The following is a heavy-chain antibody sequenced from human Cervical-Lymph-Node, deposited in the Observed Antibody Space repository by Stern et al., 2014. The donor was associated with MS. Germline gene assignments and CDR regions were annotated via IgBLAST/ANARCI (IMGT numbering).Heavy chain of an antibody. CDR2: ISPTGSTI. J-gene: IGHJ4*02. D-gene: IGHD2-15*01. Sequence: QVQLVQSGGGLVKPGGSLRLPCEASGFTFSDPYMSWLRQAPGKGLEFLSYISPTGSTINYADSVKGRFTVSRDNAKNSLYLQINSLRVEDTAVYYCARTARLLDYWGQGTLVTVSS. CDR1: GFTFSDPY. CDR3: ARTARLLDY. V-gene: IGHV3-11*01.